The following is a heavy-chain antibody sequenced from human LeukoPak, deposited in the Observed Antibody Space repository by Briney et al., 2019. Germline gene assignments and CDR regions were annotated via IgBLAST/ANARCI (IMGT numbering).Heavy chain of an antibody. CDR2: ISSSGNTM. J-gene: IGHJ6*02. V-gene: IGHV3-11*01. CDR1: GFTFSDYY. D-gene: IGHD2-15*01. CDR3: AREDCSGGSCYSDRVDV. Sequence: GGSLRLSCAASGFTFSDYYMSWIRQAPGKGLEWVSYISSSGNTMYYAGSVKGRFTISRDNARNSLYLQMNSLRAEDTAVYYCAREDCSGGSCYSDRVDVWGQGTTVTVSS.